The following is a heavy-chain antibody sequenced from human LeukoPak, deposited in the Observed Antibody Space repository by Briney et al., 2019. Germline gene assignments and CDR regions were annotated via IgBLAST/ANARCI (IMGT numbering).Heavy chain of an antibody. V-gene: IGHV4-39*07. CDR2: IYYSGST. D-gene: IGHD3-9*01. Sequence: PSETLSLTCTVSGGSISSSSYYWGWIRQPPGKGLEWIGSIYYSGSTYYNPSLKSRVTISVDTSKNQFSLKLSSVTAADTAVYYCARGVVGPDYGILTGYLDYWGQGTLVTVSS. CDR1: GGSISSSSYY. J-gene: IGHJ4*02. CDR3: ARGVVGPDYGILTGYLDY.